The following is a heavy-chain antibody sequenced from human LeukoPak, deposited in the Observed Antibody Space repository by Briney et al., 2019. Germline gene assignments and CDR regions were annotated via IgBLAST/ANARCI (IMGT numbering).Heavy chain of an antibody. CDR3: ARDKGMVRGVIGY. V-gene: IGHV3-21*01. CDR1: GFTLSSYS. Sequence: GGSPTLSCAASGFTLSSYSMNWVRPAPGKGLEWVSSISSSSSYIYYADSVKGRFTISRDNAKNSLYLQMNSLRAEDTAVYYCARDKGMVRGVIGYWGQGTLVTVSS. J-gene: IGHJ4*02. CDR2: ISSSSSYI. D-gene: IGHD3-10*01.